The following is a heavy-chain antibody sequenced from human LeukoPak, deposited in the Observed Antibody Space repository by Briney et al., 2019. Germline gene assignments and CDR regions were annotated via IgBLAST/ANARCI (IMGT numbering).Heavy chain of an antibody. CDR1: GFTFSSYE. CDR2: ISNSGSTR. CDR3: ARDSLRTALYYMDV. Sequence: GGSLRLSCAASGFTFSSYEMNWVRQAPGKGLEWVSYISNSGSTRYYADSVKGRFTISRDNSKNSLYLQMNSLRAADTAVYYCARDSLRTALYYMDVWGKGTTVTVSS. V-gene: IGHV3-48*03. J-gene: IGHJ6*03.